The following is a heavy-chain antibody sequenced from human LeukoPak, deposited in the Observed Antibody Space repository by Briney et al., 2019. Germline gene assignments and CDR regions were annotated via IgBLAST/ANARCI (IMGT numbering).Heavy chain of an antibody. CDR2: VYYIGTT. D-gene: IGHD3-10*01. CDR3: ARPGVPEAFDI. Sequence: PSETLSLTCTVSGGSINSGTNYWSWIRQPPGKGLEWIGYVYYIGTTNYNPSLKSRVTISVDSSKNQFSLKLRSVTAADTAVYYCARPGVPEAFDIWGRGTMVTVSS. CDR1: GGSINSGTNY. V-gene: IGHV4-61*01. J-gene: IGHJ3*02.